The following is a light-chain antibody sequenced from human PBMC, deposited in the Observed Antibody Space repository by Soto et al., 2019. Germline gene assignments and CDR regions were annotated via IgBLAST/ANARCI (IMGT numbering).Light chain of an antibody. CDR3: LQVSSFPRT. CDR2: AAS. V-gene: IGKV1-12*01. Sequence: GDIVTITCPASQTISTWMAWYQQKPGKAPQFLIQAASNLQSGVPSRFSGSGSGTEFILSINSLQPEDIATYYCLQVSSFPRTFGQGTKVDIK. J-gene: IGKJ1*01. CDR1: QTISTW.